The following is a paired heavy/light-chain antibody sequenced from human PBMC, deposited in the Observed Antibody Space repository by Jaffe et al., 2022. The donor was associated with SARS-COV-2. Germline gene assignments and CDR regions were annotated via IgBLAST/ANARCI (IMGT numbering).Light chain of an antibody. CDR1: QSINHW. CDR2: KAS. V-gene: IGKV1-5*03. Sequence: DIQLTQSPSTLSASVGDRVTITCRASQSINHWLAWYQQKPGKAPKVLIYKASSLQNGVPSRFSGSGSGTEFTLTISSLQPDDFATYYCQQSNGYLTFGQGTKVEIK. J-gene: IGKJ1*01. CDR3: QQSNGYLT.
Heavy chain of an antibody. Sequence: QLQLQESGPGLVKPSETLSLTCTVSGDSISSSSYHWGWIRQTPGKGLEWIATMYYGGSTYYNPSLKSRITVSVDTSKNQFSLKLTTVTAADTAVYYCARRDTSAFFDSWGQGILVTVSS. D-gene: IGHD6-19*01. CDR2: MYYGGST. CDR1: GDSISSSSYH. J-gene: IGHJ4*02. V-gene: IGHV4-39*01. CDR3: ARRDTSAFFDS.